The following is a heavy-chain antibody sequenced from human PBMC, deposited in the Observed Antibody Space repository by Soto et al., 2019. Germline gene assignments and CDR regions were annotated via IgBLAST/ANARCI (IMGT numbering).Heavy chain of an antibody. J-gene: IGHJ4*02. CDR2: IYYSGST. Sequence: QVQLQESGPGLVKPSETLSLTCTLSGGSISSYYWSWIRQPPGKGLDWMGYIYYSGSTNYNPSLKRPVTIAVDTAKNQFSRKLSSVTAADTAVYYCARSDGRYWGQGTLVTVSS. V-gene: IGHV4-59*01. CDR3: ARSDGRY. CDR1: GGSISSYY.